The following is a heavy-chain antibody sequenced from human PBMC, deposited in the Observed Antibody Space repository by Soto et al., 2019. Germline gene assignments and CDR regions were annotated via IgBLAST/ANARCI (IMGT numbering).Heavy chain of an antibody. CDR1: GYTFTSYW. Sequence: GESLKISCKASGYTFTSYWIGWVRQMPGKGLEWMGIIYPGDSDTIYSPSFQGQVTISSDKSISTAYLQWSSLRASDTAMYYCARHSRGSDLMDVWGQGTTVTVSS. V-gene: IGHV5-51*01. J-gene: IGHJ6*02. CDR3: ARHSRGSDLMDV. CDR2: IYPGDSDT.